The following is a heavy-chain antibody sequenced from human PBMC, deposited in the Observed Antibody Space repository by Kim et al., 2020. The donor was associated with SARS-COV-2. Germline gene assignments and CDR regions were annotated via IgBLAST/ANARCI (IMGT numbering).Heavy chain of an antibody. Sequence: RYSPSLKSRLTITKDTSKNQVVLTMTNMDPVDTATYYCAHSPVVRGAFDIWVQGTMVTVSS. V-gene: IGHV2-5*01. CDR3: AHSPVVRGAFDI. J-gene: IGHJ3*02. D-gene: IGHD3-16*01.